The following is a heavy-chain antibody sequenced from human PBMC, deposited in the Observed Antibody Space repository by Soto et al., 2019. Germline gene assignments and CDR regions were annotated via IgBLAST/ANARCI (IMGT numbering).Heavy chain of an antibody. CDR2: IYYSGST. D-gene: IGHD3-9*01. J-gene: IGHJ6*02. CDR1: GGSISSSSYY. V-gene: IGHV4-39*01. Sequence: QLQLQESGPGLVKPSETLSLTCTVSGGSISSSSYYWGWIRQPPGKGLEWIGSIYYSGSTYYNPSPNSRVTISVDTSTNQFSLKLSSVTAADTAVYYCARHPAYYDILTGYYWSGLYYYGMDVWGQGTTVTVSS. CDR3: ARHPAYYDILTGYYWSGLYYYGMDV.